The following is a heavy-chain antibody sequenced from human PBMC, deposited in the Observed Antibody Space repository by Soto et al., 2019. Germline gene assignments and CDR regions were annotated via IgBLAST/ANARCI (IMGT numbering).Heavy chain of an antibody. CDR2: IYWDDDK. CDR3: AHRRSYGSGSYYYYMDV. Sequence: SGPTLVHPTQTLTLTCTFSGFSLSTSGVGVGWIRQPPGKALEWLALIYWDDDKRYSPSLKSRLTITKDTSKNQVVLTMTNMDPVDTATYYCAHRRSYGSGSYYYYMDVWGKGTTVTVSS. D-gene: IGHD3-10*01. V-gene: IGHV2-5*02. J-gene: IGHJ6*03. CDR1: GFSLSTSGVG.